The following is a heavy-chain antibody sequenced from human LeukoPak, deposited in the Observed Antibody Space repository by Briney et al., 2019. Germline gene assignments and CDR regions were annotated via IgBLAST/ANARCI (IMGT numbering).Heavy chain of an antibody. V-gene: IGHV3-23*01. CDR2: INTPGGSA. CDR3: ARDKSSGYYYFDY. CDR1: GFTFSSYA. J-gene: IGHJ4*02. Sequence: GGSLRLSCAASGFTFSSYAMSWVRQAPGKGLEWVSAINTPGGSAYYADSVKGRFTISRDNSKNTLYLQMNSLRAEDTALYYCARDKSSGYYYFDYWGQGTLVTVSS. D-gene: IGHD3-22*01.